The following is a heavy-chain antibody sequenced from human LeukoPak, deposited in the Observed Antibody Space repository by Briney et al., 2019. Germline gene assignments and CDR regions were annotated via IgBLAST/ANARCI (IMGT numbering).Heavy chain of an antibody. J-gene: IGHJ4*02. D-gene: IGHD3-22*01. Sequence: QSGRSLRLSCAASGFTFSSYGMHWVRQAPGKGLEWVAVIWYDGSNKYYADSVKGRFTISRDNSKNTLYLQMNSLRAEDTAVYYCARGPCYYDSGKHFDYWGQGTLVTVSS. CDR2: IWYDGSNK. CDR3: ARGPCYYDSGKHFDY. CDR1: GFTFSSYG. V-gene: IGHV3-33*01.